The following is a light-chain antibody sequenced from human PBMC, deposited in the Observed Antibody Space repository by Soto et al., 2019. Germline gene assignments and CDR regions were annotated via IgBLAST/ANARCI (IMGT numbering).Light chain of an antibody. CDR1: NSNIGAGYD. Sequence: SVLTQPPSVSGAPGQWVTISCTGSNSNIGAGYDVHWYQQLPGAAPKLLIYGSTKRPSGVPDRFSGSKSGTSASLAITGLQAEDEADYYCQSYDSSLSGFYVFGTGTKV. V-gene: IGLV1-40*01. CDR2: GST. J-gene: IGLJ1*01. CDR3: QSYDSSLSGFYV.